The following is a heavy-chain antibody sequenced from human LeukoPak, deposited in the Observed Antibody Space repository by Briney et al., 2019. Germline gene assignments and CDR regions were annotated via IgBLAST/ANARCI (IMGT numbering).Heavy chain of an antibody. CDR3: ARQWYYYDSSGYYFDY. CDR2: IWYDGSNK. V-gene: IGHV3-33*01. CDR1: GFTFSSYG. J-gene: IGHJ4*02. D-gene: IGHD3-22*01. Sequence: GGSLRLSCAASGFTFSSYGMHWVRQAPGKGLEWVAVIWYDGSNKYYADSVRGRFTISRDNSKNTLYLQMNSLRAEDTAVYYCARQWYYYDSSGYYFDYWGQGTLVTVSS.